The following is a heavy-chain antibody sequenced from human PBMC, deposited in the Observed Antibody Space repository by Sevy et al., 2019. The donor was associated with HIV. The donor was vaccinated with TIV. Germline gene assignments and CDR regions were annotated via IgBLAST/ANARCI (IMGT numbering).Heavy chain of an antibody. CDR2: ISGSSATI. CDR1: DFTFSIYS. V-gene: IGHV3-48*01. D-gene: IGHD3-22*01. CDR3: ARWATNYYDGSAIKHAFDI. Sequence: GGSLRLSCAASDFTFSIYSMSWVHQAPGKGLEWLSYISGSSATIYYADSVKGRFTVSRDNANKFLYLQMNSLRAEDTSVYYCARWATNYYDGSAIKHAFDIWGPGTMVTVSS. J-gene: IGHJ3*02.